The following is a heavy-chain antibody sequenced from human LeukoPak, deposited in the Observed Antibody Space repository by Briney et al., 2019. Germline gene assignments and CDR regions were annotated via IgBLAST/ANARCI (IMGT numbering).Heavy chain of an antibody. CDR1: GGSISSHY. J-gene: IGHJ5*02. CDR3: ARDSCSGGSCFSGWFDP. Sequence: SETLSLTCAVSGGSISSHYWSWIRQPPGKGLEWIGYIYYSGSTNYNPSLKSRVTISIDTSKNQFSLKLSSVTTADTAVYYCARDSCSGGSCFSGWFDPWGQGTLVTVSS. CDR2: IYYSGST. D-gene: IGHD2-15*01. V-gene: IGHV4-59*11.